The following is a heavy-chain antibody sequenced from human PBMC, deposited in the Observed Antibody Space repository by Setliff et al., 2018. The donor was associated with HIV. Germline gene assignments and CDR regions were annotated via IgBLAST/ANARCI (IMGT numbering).Heavy chain of an antibody. CDR1: GGSINDERYY. D-gene: IGHD5-12*01. Sequence: SETLSLTCSVSGGSINDERYYWSWIRQPPGKGLEWTGSIYQSGRTYYNPSLKSRITISRDTSKNQFSLKLNSVTAADAAVYYCARSTPSVGYISEHWGQGTLVTVSS. CDR3: ARSTPSVGYISEH. J-gene: IGHJ4*02. V-gene: IGHV4-39*07. CDR2: IYQSGRT.